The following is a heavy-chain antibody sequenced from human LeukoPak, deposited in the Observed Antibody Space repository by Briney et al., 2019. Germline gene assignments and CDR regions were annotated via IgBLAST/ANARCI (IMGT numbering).Heavy chain of an antibody. CDR1: GGSISSYY. V-gene: IGHV4-59*01. Sequence: SETLSLTCTVSGGSISSYYWSWIRQPPGKGLEWIGYIYYSGSTNYNPSLKSRVTISVDTSKNQFSLKLSSVTAADTAVYYCARGGYSYSYVWGQGTLVTVSS. CDR2: IYYSGST. D-gene: IGHD5-18*01. CDR3: ARGGYSYSYV. J-gene: IGHJ4*02.